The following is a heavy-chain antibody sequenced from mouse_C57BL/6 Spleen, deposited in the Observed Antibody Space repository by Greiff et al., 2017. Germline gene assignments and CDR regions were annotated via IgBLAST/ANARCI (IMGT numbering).Heavy chain of an antibody. CDR1: GFTFSDYG. D-gene: IGHD2-3*01. Sequence: EVHLVESGGGLVKPGGSLTLSCAASGFTFSDYGMHWVRQAPEKGLEWVAYISSGSSTIYYADTVKGGFTISRDNAKNTLFLQMTRLRSEDTAMYYCARYDGPRNFDVWGTGTTVTVAS. CDR3: ARYDGPRNFDV. CDR2: ISSGSSTI. V-gene: IGHV5-17*01. J-gene: IGHJ1*03.